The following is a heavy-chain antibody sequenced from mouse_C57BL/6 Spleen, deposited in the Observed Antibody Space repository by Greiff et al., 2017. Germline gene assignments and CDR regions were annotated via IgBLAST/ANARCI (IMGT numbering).Heavy chain of an antibody. CDR3: ARSDYSLYWYFDV. CDR2: IYPGDGDT. V-gene: IGHV1-82*01. D-gene: IGHD2-12*01. Sequence: VKLMESGPELVKPGASVKISCKASGYAFSSSWMNWVKQRPGKGLEWIGRIYPGDGDTNYNGKFKGKATLTADKSSSTAYMQLSSLTSEDSAVYFCARSDYSLYWYFDVWGTGTTVTVSS. CDR1: GYAFSSSW. J-gene: IGHJ1*03.